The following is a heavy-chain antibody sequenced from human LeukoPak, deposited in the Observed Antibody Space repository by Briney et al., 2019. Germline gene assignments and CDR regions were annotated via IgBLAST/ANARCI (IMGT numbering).Heavy chain of an antibody. D-gene: IGHD3/OR15-3a*01. V-gene: IGHV3-53*01. CDR1: GFSVSNNY. J-gene: IGHJ4*02. Sequence: GGSLRLSCAASGFSVSNNYMSWVRQPPGKGLEGVSVIYSRGATYYADSVKGRFTISRDNSKNTLYLQMNSLRVEDTAVYYCAARTYWGQGTLVTFSS. CDR3: AARTY. CDR2: IYSRGAT.